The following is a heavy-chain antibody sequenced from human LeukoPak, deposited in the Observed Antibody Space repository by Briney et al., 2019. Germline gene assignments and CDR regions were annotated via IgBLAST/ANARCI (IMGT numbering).Heavy chain of an antibody. CDR1: GYTFTGYY. J-gene: IGHJ4*02. Sequence: GASVKVSCKASGYTFTGYYMHWVRQAPGQGLEWMGWINPNSGGTNYAQKFQGRVTMTRDTSISTAYMELSRLRSDDTAVYYCARGGVYYYDSSGYYPPEVWGQGTLVTVSS. V-gene: IGHV1-2*02. D-gene: IGHD3-22*01. CDR3: ARGGVYYYDSSGYYPPEV. CDR2: INPNSGGT.